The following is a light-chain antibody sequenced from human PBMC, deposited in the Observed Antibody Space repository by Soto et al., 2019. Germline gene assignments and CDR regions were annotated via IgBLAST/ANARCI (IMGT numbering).Light chain of an antibody. V-gene: IGKV3D-15*01. CDR1: QIVSCK. CDR3: KQYNNWPPIT. J-gene: IGKJ5*01. CDR2: GAS. Sequence: ETVMTHSPGTLSVSPGKIGTXSCWASQIVSCKEAWYQQKPGKAPRLLXXGASTRATGIQARLSGSGSGKEFTLSISSLQSEDSAVYYCKQYNNWPPITVGQGTRLEIK.